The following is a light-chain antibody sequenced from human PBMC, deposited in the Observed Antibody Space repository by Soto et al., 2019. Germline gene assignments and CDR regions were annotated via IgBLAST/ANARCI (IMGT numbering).Light chain of an antibody. CDR3: QQYNAYPWT. V-gene: IGKV1-5*01. J-gene: IGKJ1*01. CDR1: QSITNW. CDR2: DAS. Sequence: DIQMTQSPSTLSASVGDRVTITCRASQSITNWLAWYQQKPGKAPKLLMYDASSLHSGVPSRFSGSGSGTEFTLTISSLQPDDFATYYCQQYNAYPWTVGLGTKVEIK.